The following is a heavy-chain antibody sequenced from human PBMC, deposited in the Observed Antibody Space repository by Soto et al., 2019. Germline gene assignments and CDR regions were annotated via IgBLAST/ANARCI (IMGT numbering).Heavy chain of an antibody. CDR2: ITGSGGTA. CDR1: GFTFSSYG. D-gene: IGHD4-17*01. V-gene: IGHV3-23*01. Sequence: EVQLLESGGGLVQPGESLRLSCAASGFTFSSYGVSWVRQAPGKGLEWVSFITGSGGTAYFADSVKGRFTISRDNSKNTLYMQMNSLRVEDTGVYYCAKGGDYWAHYFYYGGQGALVTVSS. CDR3: AKGGDYWAHYFYY. J-gene: IGHJ4*02.